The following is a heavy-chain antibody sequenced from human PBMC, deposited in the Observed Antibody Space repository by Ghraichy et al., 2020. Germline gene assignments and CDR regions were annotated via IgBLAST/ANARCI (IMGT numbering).Heavy chain of an antibody. V-gene: IGHV3-21*01. CDR2: ISSSSSYI. CDR3: ARDVAGGYFDL. D-gene: IGHD6-19*01. CDR1: GFTFSSFS. J-gene: IGHJ2*01. Sequence: GSLRLSCAASGFTFSSFSMNWVRQAPGKGLEWVSSISSSSSYIYYADSVKGRFTISRDNAKNSLYLQMNSLRAEDTAVYYCARDVAGGYFDLWGRGTLVTVSS.